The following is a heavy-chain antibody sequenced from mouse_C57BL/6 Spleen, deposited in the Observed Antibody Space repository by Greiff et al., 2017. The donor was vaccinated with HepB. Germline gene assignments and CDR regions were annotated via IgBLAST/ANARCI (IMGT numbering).Heavy chain of an antibody. CDR2: ISSGSSTI. CDR3: ARTYSNYRGYAMDY. J-gene: IGHJ4*01. Sequence: EVQGVESGGGLVKPGGSLKLSCAASGFTFSDYGMHWVRQAPEKGLEWVAYISSGSSTIYYADTVKGRFTISRDNAKNTLFLQMTSLRSEDTAMYYCARTYSNYRGYAMDYWGQGTSVTVSS. CDR1: GFTFSDYG. V-gene: IGHV5-17*01. D-gene: IGHD2-5*01.